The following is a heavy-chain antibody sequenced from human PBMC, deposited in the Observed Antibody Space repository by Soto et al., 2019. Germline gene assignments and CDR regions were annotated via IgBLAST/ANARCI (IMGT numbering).Heavy chain of an antibody. Sequence: PGGSLRLSCAASGFTFSSHVMSWVRQAPGKGPEWVSSINSRGDNTYYAGSVRGRFTISRDNSKSTLYLQLNSLRAEDTAVYYCGNGLETQYNYDYWGKGSLVTVSS. V-gene: IGHV3-23*01. J-gene: IGHJ4*02. CDR3: GNGLETQYNYDY. D-gene: IGHD2-8*01. CDR1: GFTFSSHV. CDR2: INSRGDNT.